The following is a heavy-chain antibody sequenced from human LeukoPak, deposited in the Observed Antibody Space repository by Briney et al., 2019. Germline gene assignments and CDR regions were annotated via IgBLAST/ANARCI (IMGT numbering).Heavy chain of an antibody. CDR1: GGSIRSYY. CDR3: ARLGTGGPLNWFDP. Sequence: SETLSLTCTVSGGSIRSYYWSWIRQPPGKGLEWIGYIYYSGGTSYNPSLKSRVTISVDTSKNQFSLKLTSVTAADTAVYYCARLGTGGPLNWFDPWGQGTPVTVSS. V-gene: IGHV4-59*08. D-gene: IGHD3-16*01. J-gene: IGHJ5*01. CDR2: IYYSGGT.